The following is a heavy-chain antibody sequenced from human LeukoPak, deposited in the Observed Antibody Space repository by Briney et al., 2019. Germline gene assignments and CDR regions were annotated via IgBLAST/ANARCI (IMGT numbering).Heavy chain of an antibody. V-gene: IGHV3-33*01. CDR2: IWRDSSEK. J-gene: IGHJ4*02. CDR1: EFAFSRHA. Sequence: PARSLRLSCVASEFAFSRHAMHWVRQAPGKGLEWVAVIWRDSSEKHYADSAKGRFTVSRDNAKSTLYLQMNSLRAEDTAVYYCASEGRYYDFWSPMRYWGQGTLVTVSS. D-gene: IGHD3-3*01. CDR3: ASEGRYYDFWSPMRY.